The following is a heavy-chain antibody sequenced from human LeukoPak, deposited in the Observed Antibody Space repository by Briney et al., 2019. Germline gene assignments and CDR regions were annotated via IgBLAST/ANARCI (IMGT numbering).Heavy chain of an antibody. CDR1: GVTLSSYA. CDR3: AKGRTVGASYWYFDL. J-gene: IGHJ2*01. Sequence: GWSLSLSFAASGVTLSSYAMSWAPQAQGKGREGGSGISSSGSGGNTDYADSVKGRFTISRVSSKNTLFLHMNTLRAEGTAIYDCAKGRTVGASYWYFDLWGRGTLVTVSS. D-gene: IGHD1-26*01. V-gene: IGHV3-23*01. CDR2: ISSSGSGGNT.